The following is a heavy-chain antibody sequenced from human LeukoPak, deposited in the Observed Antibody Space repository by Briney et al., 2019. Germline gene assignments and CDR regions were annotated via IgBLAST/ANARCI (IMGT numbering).Heavy chain of an antibody. V-gene: IGHV3-11*01. D-gene: IGHD2-2*01. Sequence: PGGSLRLSCAASGFTFSDYYMSWIRQAPGKGLEWVSYISSSGSTIYYADSVKGRFTISRDNAKNSLYLQMNSLRAEDTAVYYCARDRAVVVPGNWFDPWGQGTLVTVSS. CDR1: GFTFSDYY. J-gene: IGHJ5*02. CDR2: ISSSGSTI. CDR3: ARDRAVVVPGNWFDP.